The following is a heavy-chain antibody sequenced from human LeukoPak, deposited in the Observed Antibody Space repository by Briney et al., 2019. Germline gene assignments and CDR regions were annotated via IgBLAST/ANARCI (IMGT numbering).Heavy chain of an antibody. Sequence: PSETLSLTCAVSGYSISSGYYWGWIRQPPGKGLEWNGSIYHSGSTYYNPSLKSRVTISVDTSKNQFSLKLSSVTAADTAVYYCARRESDYYGSGRVDYWGQGTLVTVSS. V-gene: IGHV4-38-2*01. CDR3: ARRESDYYGSGRVDY. J-gene: IGHJ4*02. CDR1: GYSISSGYY. D-gene: IGHD3-10*01. CDR2: IYHSGST.